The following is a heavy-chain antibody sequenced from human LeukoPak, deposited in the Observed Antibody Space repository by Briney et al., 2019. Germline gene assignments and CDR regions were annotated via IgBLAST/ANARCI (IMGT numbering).Heavy chain of an antibody. V-gene: IGHV4-34*01. CDR3: ARGRYSSSWYRLGFDY. Sequence: SETLPLTCAVYGGSFSGYYWSWIRQPPGKGLEWIGEINHSGSTNYNPSLKSRVTISVDTSKNQFSLKLSSVTAADTAVYYCARGRYSSSWYRLGFDYWGQGTLVTVSS. CDR1: GGSFSGYY. CDR2: INHSGST. J-gene: IGHJ4*02. D-gene: IGHD6-13*01.